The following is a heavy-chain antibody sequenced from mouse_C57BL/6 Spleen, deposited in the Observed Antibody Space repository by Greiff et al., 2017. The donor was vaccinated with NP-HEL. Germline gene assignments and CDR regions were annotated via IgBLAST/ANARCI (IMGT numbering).Heavy chain of an antibody. J-gene: IGHJ2*01. CDR3: ARRSGSNYDYFDY. Sequence: VQLQQPGAELVRPGSSVKLSCKASGYTFTSYWMHWVKQRPIQGLEWIGNIDPSDSETHYNQKFKDKATLTVDKSSSTAYMQLSSLTSEDSAVYYCARRSGSNYDYFDYWGQGTTLTVSS. CDR2: IDPSDSET. D-gene: IGHD2-5*01. CDR1: GYTFTSYW. V-gene: IGHV1-52*01.